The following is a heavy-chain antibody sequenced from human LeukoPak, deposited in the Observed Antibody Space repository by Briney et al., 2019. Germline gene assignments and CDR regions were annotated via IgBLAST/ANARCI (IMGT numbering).Heavy chain of an antibody. J-gene: IGHJ4*02. V-gene: IGHV3-23*01. CDR2: IIASSGST. CDR1: GFSISNSA. D-gene: IGHD5-12*01. Sequence: PGGSLRLSCAASGFSISNSAMSWVRQAPGKGLEWVSLIIASSGSTFYADSVKGRFTISRDNSKNTLFLQMNSLRAEETAVYYCAKGAYDYIKMGYFDYWGQGTLVTVSS. CDR3: AKGAYDYIKMGYFDY.